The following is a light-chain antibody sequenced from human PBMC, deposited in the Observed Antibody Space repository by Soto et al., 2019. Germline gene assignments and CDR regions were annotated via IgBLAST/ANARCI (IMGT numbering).Light chain of an antibody. J-gene: IGKJ2*01. V-gene: IGKV3-15*01. CDR1: QSINSE. CDR2: GAS. CDR3: QQGHNGPLT. Sequence: EIVMTQSPATLSLSPGERAALSCRASQSINSELAWYQQKPGQPPRLLIYGASTRATGVPARFSGSESGSGFTLTISGLQSEDFAVYYCQQGHNGPLTFGQGTRLEI.